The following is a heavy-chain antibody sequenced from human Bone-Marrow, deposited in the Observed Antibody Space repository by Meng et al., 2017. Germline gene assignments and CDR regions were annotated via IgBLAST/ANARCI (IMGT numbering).Heavy chain of an antibody. J-gene: IGHJ4*02. V-gene: IGHV3-30*01. CDR3: ARVMGITMVRGEIDY. CDR2: ISYDGSNK. D-gene: IGHD3-10*01. CDR1: GFTFSSYA. Sequence: SLKISCAASGFTFSSYAMHRVRQAPGKGLEWVAVISYDGSNKYYADSVKGRFTISRDNSKNTLYLQMNSLRAEDTAVYYCARVMGITMVRGEIDYWGQGTLVTVSS.